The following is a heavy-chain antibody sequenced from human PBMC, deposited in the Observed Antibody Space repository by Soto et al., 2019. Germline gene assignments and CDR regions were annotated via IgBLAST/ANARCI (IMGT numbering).Heavy chain of an antibody. CDR3: AHRRRGSYFDS. Sequence: QITLKESGPTMVKPTQTLTLTCTFSGFSLSTSGVGVGWIRQPPGKALEWLALIYWDDDKRYSPSLKSRLTITKDASKNQVVLTMTNMDPVDTATYYCAHRRRGSYFDSWGQGTLVTFSS. D-gene: IGHD3-16*01. CDR1: GFSLSTSGVG. V-gene: IGHV2-5*02. CDR2: IYWDDDK. J-gene: IGHJ4*02.